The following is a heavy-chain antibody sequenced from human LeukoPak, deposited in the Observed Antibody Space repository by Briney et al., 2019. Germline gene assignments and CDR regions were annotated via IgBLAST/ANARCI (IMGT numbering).Heavy chain of an antibody. J-gene: IGHJ4*02. D-gene: IGHD3-22*01. V-gene: IGHV1-18*01. CDR1: GYTFIIYG. Sequence: ASVTVSFKSSGYTFIIYGISWVRQAPGQGLQWMGWISAYNGNTNYSQKLQGRVTMTTYTSTSTAYMELRSLRSDDTAVYYCARETSYYYDSSGYYYSAGTDFDYWGQGTLVTVSS. CDR2: ISAYNGNT. CDR3: ARETSYYYDSSGYYYSAGTDFDY.